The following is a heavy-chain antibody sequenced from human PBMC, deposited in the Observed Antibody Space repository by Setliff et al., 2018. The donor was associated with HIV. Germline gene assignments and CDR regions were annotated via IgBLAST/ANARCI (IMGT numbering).Heavy chain of an antibody. CDR1: GFTFSSYG. CDR2: IRYDGTNK. CDR3: ARSRSTRDAFDT. J-gene: IGHJ3*02. Sequence: GGSLRLSCAASGFTFSSYGMHWVRQPPGKGLEWVAFIRYDGTNKYYADSVKGRFTISRDDATKSLFLQMDSLRAEDTAVYYCARSRSTRDAFDTWGQGTMVTVSS. V-gene: IGHV3-33*02. D-gene: IGHD2-2*01.